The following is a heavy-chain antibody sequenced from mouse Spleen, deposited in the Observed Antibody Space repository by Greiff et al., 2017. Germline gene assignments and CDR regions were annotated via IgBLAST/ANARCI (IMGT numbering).Heavy chain of an antibody. V-gene: IGHV1-80*01. Sequence: VKVVESGAELVKPGASVKISCKASGYAFSSYWMNWVKQRPGKGLEWIGQIYPGDGDTNYNGKFKGKATLTADKSSSTAYMQLSSLTSEDSAVYFCARRLLGWYFDVWGAGTTVTVSS. CDR2: IYPGDGDT. J-gene: IGHJ1*01. CDR1: GYAFSSYW. CDR3: ARRLLGWYFDV. D-gene: IGHD2-3*01.